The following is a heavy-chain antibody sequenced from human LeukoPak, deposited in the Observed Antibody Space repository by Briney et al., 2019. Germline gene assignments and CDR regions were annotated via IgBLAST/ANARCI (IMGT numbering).Heavy chain of an antibody. Sequence: GGSLRLSCAASGFSFSDYSMNWVRQAPGKGLEWVSAIGKSQSQIWYADSVRGRFTVSRDNAKKSLYLEMNSLRVEDTAVYYCARGRTYCDGDCYGTNYWGQGTLVTVSS. D-gene: IGHD2-21*02. CDR1: GFSFSDYS. CDR3: ARGRTYCDGDCYGTNY. V-gene: IGHV3-21*01. CDR2: IGKSQSQI. J-gene: IGHJ4*02.